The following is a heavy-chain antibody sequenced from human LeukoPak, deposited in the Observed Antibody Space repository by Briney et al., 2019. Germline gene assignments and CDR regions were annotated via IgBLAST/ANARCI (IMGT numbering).Heavy chain of an antibody. CDR3: ARTYSGSYYAAFDI. Sequence: SETLSLTCTVSGYSISSGYYWGWIRQPPGQGLEWIGSIYHSGSTYYNPSLKSRVTISVDTSKNQFSLKLSSVTAADTAVYYCARTYSGSYYAAFDIWGQGTMVTVSS. D-gene: IGHD1-26*01. CDR2: IYHSGST. V-gene: IGHV4-38-2*02. J-gene: IGHJ3*02. CDR1: GYSISSGYY.